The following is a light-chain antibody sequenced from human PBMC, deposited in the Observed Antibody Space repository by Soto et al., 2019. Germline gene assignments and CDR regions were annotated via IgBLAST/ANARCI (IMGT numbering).Light chain of an antibody. Sequence: QPVLTQPPSASGTPGQTIAIACSGGSSNIGSHTVNWYQQLPGTAPRLLIYSNTQRPSGVPDRFSGSKSGTSASLAISGLQSEYEGDYYCAAWDDSLNSVVFGGGTKVTVL. CDR2: SNT. V-gene: IGLV1-44*01. CDR3: AAWDDSLNSVV. CDR1: SSNIGSHT. J-gene: IGLJ3*02.